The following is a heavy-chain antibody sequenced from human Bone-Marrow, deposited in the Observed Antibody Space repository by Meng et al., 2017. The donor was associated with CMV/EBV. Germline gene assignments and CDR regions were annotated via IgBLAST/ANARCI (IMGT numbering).Heavy chain of an antibody. CDR3: ARRVTVFAAVLSNWFDS. J-gene: IGHJ5*01. V-gene: IGHV4-4*02. D-gene: IGHD6-25*01. Sequence: SETLSLTCDVSGGPIGSSDWWSWVRQAPGKGLEWIGEVYHNGATNYNPSLKSRITLSVDKSKNQFSLTLRSVTAADTAVYYCARRVTVFAAVLSNWFDSWGRGTLVTVSS. CDR2: VYHNGAT. CDR1: GGPIGSSDW.